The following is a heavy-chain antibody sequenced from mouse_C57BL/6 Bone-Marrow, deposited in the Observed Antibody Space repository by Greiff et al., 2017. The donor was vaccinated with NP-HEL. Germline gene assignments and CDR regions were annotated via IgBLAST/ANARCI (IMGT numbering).Heavy chain of an antibody. Sequence: QVQLQQPGAELVKPGASVKLSCKASGYTFTSYWMHWVKQRPGQGLEWIGMIHPNSGSTNYNEKFKSKATLTVDKSSSTAYMQLSSLTSEDSAVYDCAINYYGSSYFDYWGQGTTLTVSS. CDR2: IHPNSGST. J-gene: IGHJ2*01. D-gene: IGHD1-1*01. V-gene: IGHV1-64*01. CDR1: GYTFTSYW. CDR3: AINYYGSSYFDY.